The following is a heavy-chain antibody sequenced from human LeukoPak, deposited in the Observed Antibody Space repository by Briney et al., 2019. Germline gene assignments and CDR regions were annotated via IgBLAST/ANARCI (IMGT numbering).Heavy chain of an antibody. Sequence: GGSLRLSCAAYGFTFSGSAMHWVRQASGKGLEWVGRIRSKANSYATAYAASVKGRFTISRDDSKNTAYLQMNSLKTEDTAVYYCTRRSDRCDYWGQGTLVTVSS. CDR1: GFTFSGSA. J-gene: IGHJ4*02. V-gene: IGHV3-73*01. CDR3: TRRSDRCDY. CDR2: IRSKANSYAT.